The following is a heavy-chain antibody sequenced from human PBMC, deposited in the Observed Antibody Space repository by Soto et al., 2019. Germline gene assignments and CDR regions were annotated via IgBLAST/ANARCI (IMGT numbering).Heavy chain of an antibody. CDR1: GFTFISYA. D-gene: IGHD4-4*01. J-gene: IGHJ4*02. CDR2: ISGSGGST. CDR3: AKYPQQVTLDY. V-gene: IGHV3-23*01. Sequence: WGSLRLSCAASGFTFISYAISCVRQAPGKGLEWVSAISGSGGSTYYADSVKGRFTISRDNSKNTLYLQMNSLRAEDTAVYYCAKYPQQVTLDYWGQGTLVTVSS.